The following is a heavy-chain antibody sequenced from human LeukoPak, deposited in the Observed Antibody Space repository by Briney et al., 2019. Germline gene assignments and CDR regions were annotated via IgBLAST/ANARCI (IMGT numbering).Heavy chain of an antibody. V-gene: IGHV3-7*03. J-gene: IGHJ5*02. CDR2: IKQDGSEK. CDR3: ARADPYYYDASGLNH. CDR1: GFTFSSYW. Sequence: PGGSLRLSCAASGFTFSSYWMSWVRQAPGKGLEWVANIKQDGSEKYYVDSVKGRFTISRDNAKNSLYLQMNSLRAEDTALYFCARADPYYYDASGLNHWGQGTLVTVSS. D-gene: IGHD3-22*01.